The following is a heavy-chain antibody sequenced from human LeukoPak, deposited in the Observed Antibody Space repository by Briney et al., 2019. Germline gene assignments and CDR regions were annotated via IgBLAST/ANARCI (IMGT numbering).Heavy chain of an antibody. CDR2: ISADNGNT. CDR3: ARDGLATIGGALHYYGMDV. J-gene: IGHJ6*02. D-gene: IGHD5-12*01. Sequence: ASVKVSCKASGYTFTSYGISWVRQATGQGLEWMGWISADNGNTNYAQKLQGRVTMTTDTSTSTAYMELRSLRSDDTAVYYCARDGLATIGGALHYYGMDVWGQGTTVTVSS. V-gene: IGHV1-18*01. CDR1: GYTFTSYG.